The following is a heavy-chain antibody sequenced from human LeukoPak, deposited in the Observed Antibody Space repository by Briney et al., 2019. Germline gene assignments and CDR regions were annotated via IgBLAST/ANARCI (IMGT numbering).Heavy chain of an antibody. CDR1: GGSISSYY. CDR2: IYSSGST. D-gene: IGHD5-18*01. J-gene: IGHJ4*02. Sequence: SSETLSLTCTVSGGSISSYYWSWIRQPAGKGLEWIGRIYSSGSTDYNPSLKSRVTMSVDTSKNKFSLKLSSVTAADTAVYYCASSKGYSYGPWQWGQGTLVTVSS. V-gene: IGHV4-4*07. CDR3: ASSKGYSYGPWQ.